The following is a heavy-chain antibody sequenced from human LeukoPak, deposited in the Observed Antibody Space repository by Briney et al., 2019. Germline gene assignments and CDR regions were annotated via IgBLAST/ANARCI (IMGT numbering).Heavy chain of an antibody. CDR3: ARETSSSGYYYYYMDV. Sequence: ASVKVSCKASGYTFTSYAMNWVRQAPGQGLEWMGWINTNTGNPTYAQGFTGRFVFSLDTSVSTAYLQISSLKAEDTAVYYCARETSSSGYYYYYMDVWGKGTTVTVSS. J-gene: IGHJ6*03. CDR1: GYTFTSYA. CDR2: INTNTGNP. V-gene: IGHV7-4-1*02. D-gene: IGHD6-6*01.